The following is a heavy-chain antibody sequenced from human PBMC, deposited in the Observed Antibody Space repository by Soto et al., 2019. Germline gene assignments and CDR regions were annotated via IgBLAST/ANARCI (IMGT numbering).Heavy chain of an antibody. V-gene: IGHV3-23*01. CDR3: AKLVRGQLELVYYYYGMDV. D-gene: IGHD1-1*01. Sequence: PGGSLRLSCAASGFTFSSYAMSWVRQAPGKGLEWVSAISGSGGSTYYADSVKGRFTISRDNSKNTLYLQMNSLRAEDTAVYYCAKLVRGQLELVYYYYGMDVWGQGTTVTVSS. CDR2: ISGSGGST. CDR1: GFTFSSYA. J-gene: IGHJ6*02.